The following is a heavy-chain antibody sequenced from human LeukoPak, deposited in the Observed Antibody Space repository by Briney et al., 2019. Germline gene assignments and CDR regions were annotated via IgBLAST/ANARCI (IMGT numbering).Heavy chain of an antibody. CDR3: ARVLVRRIVGATDYYYYMDV. CDR1: GGSISSSSYY. V-gene: IGHV4-39*07. J-gene: IGHJ6*03. Sequence: SETLSLTCTVSGGSISSSSYYWGWIRQPPGKGLEWIGSIYYSGSTYYNPSLKSRVTISVDTSKNQFSLKLSSVTAADTAVYYCARVLVRRIVGATDYYYYMDVWGKGTTVTVSS. CDR2: IYYSGST. D-gene: IGHD1-26*01.